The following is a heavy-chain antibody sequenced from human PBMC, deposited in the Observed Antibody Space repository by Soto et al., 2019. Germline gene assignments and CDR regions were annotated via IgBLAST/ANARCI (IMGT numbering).Heavy chain of an antibody. Sequence: QVQLVQSGAEVRKPGSSVRVSCKASGGSLSKYPISWVRQAPGQGLEWMGGTNPTFGTANYAQKFQGRVTITADESTSTAYMELSSLRSEDTAVYYCASPLSTDYCSGMDVWGQGTTVTVSS. J-gene: IGHJ6*02. CDR3: ASPLSTDYCSGMDV. CDR1: GGSLSKYP. V-gene: IGHV1-69*12. CDR2: TNPTFGTA.